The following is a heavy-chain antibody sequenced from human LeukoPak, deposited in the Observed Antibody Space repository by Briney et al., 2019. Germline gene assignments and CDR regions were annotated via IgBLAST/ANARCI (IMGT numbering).Heavy chain of an antibody. CDR2: INHSGST. CDR3: ARGGYSGYVAWFDP. V-gene: IGHV4-34*01. CDR1: GGSFSGYY. D-gene: IGHD5-12*01. Sequence: TSETLSLTCAVYGGSFSGYYWSWIRQPPGKGLEWIGEINHSGSTNYNPSLKSRVTISVDTSKNQFSLKLSSVTAADTAVYYCARGGYSGYVAWFDPWGQGTLVTVSS. J-gene: IGHJ5*02.